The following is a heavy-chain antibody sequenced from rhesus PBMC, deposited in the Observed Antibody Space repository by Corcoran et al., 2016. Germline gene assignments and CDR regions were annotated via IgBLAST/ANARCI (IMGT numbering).Heavy chain of an antibody. CDR1: GGSISSSY. CDR3: ASGNRWYFDL. V-gene: IGHV4-169*02. J-gene: IGHJ2*01. CDR2: ISGSGSST. D-gene: IGHD1-1*01. Sequence: QLQLQESGPGLVKPSETLSVTCAVSGGSISSSYWSWIRQAPGKGLEWIGYISGSGSSTTSNPALKRRVTLSVDTSKNQLSLKLSSVTAADTAVYYCASGNRWYFDLWGPGTPITISS.